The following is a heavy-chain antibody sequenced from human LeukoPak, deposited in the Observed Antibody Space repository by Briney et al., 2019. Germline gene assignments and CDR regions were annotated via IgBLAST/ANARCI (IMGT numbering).Heavy chain of an antibody. D-gene: IGHD2-15*01. CDR1: GFTFSSYG. Sequence: GGPLRLSCAASGFTFSSYGMHWVRQAPGKGLEWVAVIWYDGSNKYYADSVKGRFTISRDNSKNTLYLQMNSLRAEDTAVYYCAREGHCSGGSCYSGYFDYWGQGTLVTVSS. CDR2: IWYDGSNK. CDR3: AREGHCSGGSCYSGYFDY. V-gene: IGHV3-33*01. J-gene: IGHJ4*02.